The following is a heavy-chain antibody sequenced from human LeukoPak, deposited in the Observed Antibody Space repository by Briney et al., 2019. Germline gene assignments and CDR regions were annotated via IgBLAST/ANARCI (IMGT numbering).Heavy chain of an antibody. Sequence: PSETLSLTCTVSGGSNTRYHWSWFRQPAGKGLEWIGRMQTSGRIDYNLSLKSRLTMSVDRSKNHLSLRLSSVVAADTAVYYCARGHGDSWALFDYWGQGILVTISS. V-gene: IGHV4-4*07. CDR3: ARGHGDSWALFDY. J-gene: IGHJ4*02. D-gene: IGHD6-13*01. CDR1: GGSNTRYH. CDR2: MQTSGRI.